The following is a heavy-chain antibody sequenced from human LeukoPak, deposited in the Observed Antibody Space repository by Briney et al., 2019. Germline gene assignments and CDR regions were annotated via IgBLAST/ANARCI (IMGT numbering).Heavy chain of an antibody. V-gene: IGHV4-59*01. D-gene: IGHD3-10*01. CDR2: VYYSGST. Sequence: SETLSLTCTVSGGSISSYYWSWIRQPPGKGLEWIGYVYYSGSTNYSPSLKSRVTISVDTSKNQFSLKLSSVTAADTAVYYCARGYYGSGSNHDAFDIWGQGTMVTVSS. J-gene: IGHJ3*02. CDR3: ARGYYGSGSNHDAFDI. CDR1: GGSISSYY.